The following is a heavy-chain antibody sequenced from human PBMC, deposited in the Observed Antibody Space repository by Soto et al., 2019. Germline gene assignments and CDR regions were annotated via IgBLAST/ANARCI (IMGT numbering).Heavy chain of an antibody. CDR1: GFTFSSYA. CDR3: AKVLRYFDWLLPHDAFDI. J-gene: IGHJ3*02. Sequence: PGGSLRLSCAASGFTFSSYAMSWVRQAPGKGPEWVSAISGSGGSTYYADSVKGRFTISRDNSKNTLYLQMNSLRAEDTAVYYCAKVLRYFDWLLPHDAFDIWGQGTMVTVSS. D-gene: IGHD3-9*01. V-gene: IGHV3-23*01. CDR2: ISGSGGST.